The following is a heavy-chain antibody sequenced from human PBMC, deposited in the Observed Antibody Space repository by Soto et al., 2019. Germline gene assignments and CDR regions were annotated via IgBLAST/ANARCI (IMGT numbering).Heavy chain of an antibody. V-gene: IGHV1-69*13. J-gene: IGHJ4*02. CDR2: VIHTHGTP. CDR3: ARVTYYYDSSGYLFDY. D-gene: IGHD3-22*01. Sequence: SVEVSCKASGGTFSGYAISWVRQADGQGREWMGGVIHTHGTPNYAQEFQGRGTITADESTSTAYMELSSVISEYTGVYYCARVTYYYDSSGYLFDYWGQGTLVTVSS. CDR1: GGTFSGYA.